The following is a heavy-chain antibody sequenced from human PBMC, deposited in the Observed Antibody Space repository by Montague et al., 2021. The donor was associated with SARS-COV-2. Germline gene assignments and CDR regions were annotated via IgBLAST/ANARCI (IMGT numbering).Heavy chain of an antibody. J-gene: IGHJ6*02. CDR3: ARDTRIAMLVVVTRYGLDV. V-gene: IGHV4-39*07. CDR2: IYYTGST. D-gene: IGHD3-22*01. Sequence: SETLSLTCTVSGGSISSSSYYWGWIRQPPGKGLEWIGSIYYTGSTYYXPSLKSRVTISVDTSKSQFSLKLSSVTAADTAVYYCARDTRIAMLVVVTRYGLDVWGQGTTATVSS. CDR1: GGSISSSSYY.